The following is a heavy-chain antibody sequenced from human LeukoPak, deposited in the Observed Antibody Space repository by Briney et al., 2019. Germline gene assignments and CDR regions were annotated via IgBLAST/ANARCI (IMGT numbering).Heavy chain of an antibody. Sequence: GGSLRLSCAASGFTFSDYYMSWIRQAPGKGLEWVAYITSSGADIYYADSVKGRFTISRDNAKNALFLRMNSPRVEDTATYYCASDIVATSGDFWGQGTLVSVSS. D-gene: IGHD5-12*01. CDR2: ITSSGADI. J-gene: IGHJ4*02. V-gene: IGHV3-11*01. CDR1: GFTFSDYY. CDR3: ASDIVATSGDF.